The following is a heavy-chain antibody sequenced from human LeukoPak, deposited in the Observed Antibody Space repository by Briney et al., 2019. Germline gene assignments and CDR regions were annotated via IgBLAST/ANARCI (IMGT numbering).Heavy chain of an antibody. CDR2: ISSSSSYI. CDR1: GFTFSSFE. Sequence: PGGSLRLSCAASGFTFSSFEMNWVRQAPGKGLEWVSSISSSSSYISYADSVKGRFTISRDNDKNSLYLQMSSLRAEDTAVFYCARKLADAFDIWGQGTMVTVSS. D-gene: IGHD1-1*01. CDR3: ARKLADAFDI. V-gene: IGHV3-21*01. J-gene: IGHJ3*02.